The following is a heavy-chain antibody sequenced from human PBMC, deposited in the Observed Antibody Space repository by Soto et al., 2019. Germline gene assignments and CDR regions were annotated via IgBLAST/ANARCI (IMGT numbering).Heavy chain of an antibody. CDR1: GGSFSRGTYY. V-gene: IGHV4-61*01. CDR3: ARGGGVTATFDY. Sequence: SESLSLTCTVSGGSFSRGTYYWSWIRQPPGKGLEWIGYIYYSGSTNYNPSLKSRVTISVDTSKNQFSLKLGSVTAADRAVYYCARGGGVTATFDYWGQGTLVTVA. J-gene: IGHJ4*02. CDR2: IYYSGST. D-gene: IGHD5-18*01.